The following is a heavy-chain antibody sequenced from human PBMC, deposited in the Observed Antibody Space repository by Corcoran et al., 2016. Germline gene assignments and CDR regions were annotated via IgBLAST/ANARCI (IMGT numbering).Heavy chain of an antibody. V-gene: IGHV3-73*02. J-gene: IGHJ6*02. CDR1: GFTFSGSA. CDR2: IRSKANSYAT. D-gene: IGHD3-10*01. Sequence: EVQLVESGGGLVQPGGSLKLSCAASGFTFSGSAMHWVRQASGKGLAWFGRIRSKANSYATAYAASVKGRFTISRDDSKNTAYLQMNSLKTEDTDVYYCTRHSFVDRNQLRGYYGMDVWGQGTTVTVSS. CDR3: TRHSFVDRNQLRGYYGMDV.